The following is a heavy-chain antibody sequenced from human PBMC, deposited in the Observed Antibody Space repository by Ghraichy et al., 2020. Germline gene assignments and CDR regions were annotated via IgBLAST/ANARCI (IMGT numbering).Heavy chain of an antibody. CDR2: ISGSGGST. D-gene: IGHD1-1*01. CDR1: GFTFSSYA. J-gene: IGHJ4*02. CDR3: AKIPTGTESFDY. Sequence: GESLNISCAASGFTFSSYAMSWVRQAPGKGLEWVSAISGSGGSTYYADSVKGRFTISRDNSKNTLYLQMNSLRAEDTAVYYCAKIPTGTESFDYWGQGTLVTVSS. V-gene: IGHV3-23*01.